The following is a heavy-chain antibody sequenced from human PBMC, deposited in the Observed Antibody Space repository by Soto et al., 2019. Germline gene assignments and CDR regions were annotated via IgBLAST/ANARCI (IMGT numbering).Heavy chain of an antibody. CDR3: WSHPRISVQGY. J-gene: IGHJ4*02. Sequence: EVHLVESGGGLVQPGGSLRLSCAVSGLTFNRHWMSWVRQAPGKGLEWVANIKEDGSDEYYVDSVRGRITISRDNVRDSLFLQMNILRAEDTAMYCCWSHPRISVQGYWGQGTLVTVSS. CDR2: IKEDGSDE. V-gene: IGHV3-7*05. D-gene: IGHD2-21*01. CDR1: GLTFNRHW.